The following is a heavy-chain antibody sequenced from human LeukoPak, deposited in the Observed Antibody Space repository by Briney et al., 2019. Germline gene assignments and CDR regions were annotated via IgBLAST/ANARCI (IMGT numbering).Heavy chain of an antibody. CDR1: GGTFSSCA. Sequence: ASVKVSCKASGGTFSSCAISWVRQAPGQGLEWTGGIIPIFGTANYAQKFQGRVTITADESTSTAYMELSSLRSEDTAVYYCASTKIGYCSSTSCLGLDYWGQGTLVTVSS. CDR2: IIPIFGTA. V-gene: IGHV1-69*13. J-gene: IGHJ4*02. D-gene: IGHD2-2*01. CDR3: ASTKIGYCSSTSCLGLDY.